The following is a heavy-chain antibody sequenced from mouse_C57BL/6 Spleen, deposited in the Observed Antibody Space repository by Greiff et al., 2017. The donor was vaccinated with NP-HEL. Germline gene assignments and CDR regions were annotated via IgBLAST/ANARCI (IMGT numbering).Heavy chain of an antibody. D-gene: IGHD4-1*01. Sequence: VQLQQPGAELVKPGASVKMSCKASGYTFTSYWITWVKQRPGQGLEWIGDIYPGSGSTNYTEKFKSKATLTVDTSSSTAYMQLSSLTSEDAAVYYCARADWDENYYAMDYWGQGTSVTVSS. CDR2: IYPGSGST. CDR3: ARADWDENYYAMDY. V-gene: IGHV1-55*01. CDR1: GYTFTSYW. J-gene: IGHJ4*01.